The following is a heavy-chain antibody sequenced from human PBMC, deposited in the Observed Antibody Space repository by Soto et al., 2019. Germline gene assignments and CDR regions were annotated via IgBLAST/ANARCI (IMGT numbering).Heavy chain of an antibody. CDR3: ARDGYDILTGSDEVYYYGMDV. D-gene: IGHD3-9*01. CDR2: IYTAGSA. Sequence: GGALRLSCAASGFTVSNYHMNWVRRAPGKGLEWVSVIYTAGSADFADSVKGRFSISRDDSKNTLYLQMSSLRAEDTAVYYCARDGYDILTGSDEVYYYGMDVWGQGTTVTVSS. V-gene: IGHV3-66*01. J-gene: IGHJ6*02. CDR1: GFTVSNYH.